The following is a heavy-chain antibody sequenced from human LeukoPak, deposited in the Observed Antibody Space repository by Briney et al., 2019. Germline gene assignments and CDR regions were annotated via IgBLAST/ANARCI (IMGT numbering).Heavy chain of an antibody. CDR3: ARCLLVQGYYYGMDV. D-gene: IGHD3-3*01. V-gene: IGHV3-66*01. Sequence: GGSLRLSCAASGFTVSSSYMSWVRQAPGKGLEWVSIIYSGGSTYYADSVKGRFTISRDNSKNTLHLQMNSLRAEDTAVYYCARCLLVQGYYYGMDVWGQGTTVTVSS. CDR2: IYSGGST. CDR1: GFTVSSSY. J-gene: IGHJ6*02.